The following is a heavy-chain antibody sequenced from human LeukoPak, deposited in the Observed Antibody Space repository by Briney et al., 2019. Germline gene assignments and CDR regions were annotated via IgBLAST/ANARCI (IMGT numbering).Heavy chain of an antibody. V-gene: IGHV3-23*01. CDR1: GFTFSSYA. CDR2: ISGSGGST. CDR3: AKTTTYYYDSSGFDAFDI. D-gene: IGHD3-22*01. Sequence: PGRSLRLSCAASGFTFSSYAMNWVRQAPGKGLEWVSAISGSGGSTYYADSVKGRFTISRDNSKNTLYLQMNSLRAEDTAVYYCAKTTTYYYDSSGFDAFDIWGQGTMVTVSS. J-gene: IGHJ3*02.